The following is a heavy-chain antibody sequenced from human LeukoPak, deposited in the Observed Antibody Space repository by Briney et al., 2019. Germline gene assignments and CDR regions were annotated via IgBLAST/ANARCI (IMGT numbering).Heavy chain of an antibody. V-gene: IGHV4-39*01. J-gene: IGHJ5*02. CDR1: GGSISTSSSY. CDR2: IFYSGTT. Sequence: PSETLSLTCSVSGGSISTSSSYWGWIRQPPGKGLEWIGSIFYSGTTFYNPSLETRVTISVDTSKNQFSLKLSSGTAADTAMYYCASHSSYVSPFRSWGRGPLVTVSP. D-gene: IGHD3-10*02. CDR3: ASHSSYVSPFRS.